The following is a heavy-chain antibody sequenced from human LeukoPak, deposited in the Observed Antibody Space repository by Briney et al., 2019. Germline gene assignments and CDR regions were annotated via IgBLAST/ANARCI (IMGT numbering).Heavy chain of an antibody. CDR2: IYSGGST. J-gene: IGHJ6*02. CDR3: ASSSSDLYYGMDV. D-gene: IGHD6-6*01. Sequence: GGSLRLSCAASGFTVSSNYMSWVRQAPGKGLEWVSVIYSGGSTYYADSVKGRFTISRLNSKNTLYLQMNSLRAEDTAVYYCASSSSDLYYGMDVWGQGTTVTVSS. V-gene: IGHV3-53*04. CDR1: GFTVSSNY.